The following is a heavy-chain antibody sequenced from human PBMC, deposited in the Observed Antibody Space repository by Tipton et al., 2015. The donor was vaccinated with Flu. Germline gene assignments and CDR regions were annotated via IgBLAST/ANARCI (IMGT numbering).Heavy chain of an antibody. CDR3: TKGGDPGACMIKNWFDS. CDR1: GFTFDDFA. D-gene: IGHD3-22*01. J-gene: IGHJ5*01. V-gene: IGHV3-9*01. Sequence: SLRLSCAASGFTFDDFAMQWVRQAPGKGLEWVSTIKWNSGAVAYADSVKGRFIISRDNAKNSLFLQMNSLRPEDTALYYCTKGGDPGACMIKNWFDSWGQGTLVTVSS. CDR2: IKWNSGAV.